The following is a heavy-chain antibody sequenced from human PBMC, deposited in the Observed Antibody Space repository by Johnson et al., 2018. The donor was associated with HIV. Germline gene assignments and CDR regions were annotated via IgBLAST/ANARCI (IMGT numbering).Heavy chain of an antibody. CDR3: ARVTTYYYDDGGYYCEAFDI. V-gene: IGHV3-20*04. Sequence: VQLVESGGGVVRPGGSLRLSCAASGFTFDEHGLSWVRQAPGRGLEWVSGINWNGGTTDYADSVRGRFILSRDNTRNSLYLQMNTLRAEDTALYYCARVTTYYYDDGGYYCEAFDIWGQGTMVTVSS. J-gene: IGHJ3*02. CDR2: INWNGGTT. CDR1: GFTFDEHG. D-gene: IGHD3-22*01.